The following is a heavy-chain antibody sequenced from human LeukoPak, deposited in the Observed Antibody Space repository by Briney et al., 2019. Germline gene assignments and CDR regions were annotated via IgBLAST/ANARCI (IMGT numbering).Heavy chain of an antibody. J-gene: IGHJ6*03. V-gene: IGHV4-39*01. Sequence: SETLSLTCTVSGGSISSSSYFWGWIRQPPGKGLEWIGSIYYSGSPYYNPSLKSRVTISVDTSKNQFSLRLASVTAADTAVYYCARLGREGYYDFWSGYYYYYYMDVWGKGTTVTVSS. CDR3: ARLGREGYYDFWSGYYYYYYMDV. CDR2: IYYSGSP. CDR1: GGSISSSSYF. D-gene: IGHD3-3*01.